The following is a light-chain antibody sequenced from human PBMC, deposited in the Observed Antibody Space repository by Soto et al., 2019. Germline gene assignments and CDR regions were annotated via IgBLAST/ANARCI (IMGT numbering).Light chain of an antibody. Sequence: EIVLTQSPGTLSLSPGDRATLSCRASQTVSNNYLAWCQQKTGQAPRVIMYGASRRATGIPDRFSGGGSGTDFTLTISRLETEEFAVYVCQQYAGPPTTVGQGTRREIK. CDR2: GAS. CDR1: QTVSNNY. J-gene: IGKJ5*01. CDR3: QQYAGPPTT. V-gene: IGKV3-20*01.